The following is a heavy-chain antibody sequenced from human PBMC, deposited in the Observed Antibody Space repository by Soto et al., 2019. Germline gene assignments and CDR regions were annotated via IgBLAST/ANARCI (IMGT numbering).Heavy chain of an antibody. Sequence: QVQLQESGPGLVKPSGTLSLTCAVSGGSINSSDCWSWVRQPPGKGLEWIGEIYHSGTTNYNPSLTSRVTISLDKSKKRFSLTLSSVTAADAAGYYSRSSTSKSGLCWDWDLWGRGTLVTVSS. CDR3: RSSTSKSGLCWDWDL. V-gene: IGHV4-4*02. J-gene: IGHJ2*01. D-gene: IGHD4-4*01. CDR1: GGSINSSDC. CDR2: IYHSGTT.